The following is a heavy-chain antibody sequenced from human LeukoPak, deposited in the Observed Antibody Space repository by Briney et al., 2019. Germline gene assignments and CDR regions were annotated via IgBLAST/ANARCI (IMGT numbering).Heavy chain of an antibody. CDR3: ARTSPYDFWSGYGNWFDP. D-gene: IGHD3-3*01. CDR2: IYYSGST. V-gene: IGHV4-59*01. Sequence: SETLSLTCTVSGGSISSYYWSWIRQPPGKGLEWIGYIYYSGSTNYNPSLKSRVTISVDTSKNQFSLKLSSVTAADTAVYYCARTSPYDFWSGYGNWFDPWGQGTLVTVSS. CDR1: GGSISSYY. J-gene: IGHJ5*02.